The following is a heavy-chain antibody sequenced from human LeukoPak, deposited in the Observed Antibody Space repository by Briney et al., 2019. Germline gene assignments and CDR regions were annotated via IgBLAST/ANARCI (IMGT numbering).Heavy chain of an antibody. D-gene: IGHD3-3*01. CDR1: GVSISSSSYY. J-gene: IGHJ5*02. V-gene: IGHV4-39*01. Sequence: PSETLSLTCTVSGVSISSSSYYWGWIRQPPGKGLEWIGSIYYSGSTYYNPSLKSRVTISVDTSKNQFSLKLSSVTAADTAVYYCARSPLRFLEWFHKTTNWFDPWGQGTLVTVSS. CDR3: ARSPLRFLEWFHKTTNWFDP. CDR2: IYYSGST.